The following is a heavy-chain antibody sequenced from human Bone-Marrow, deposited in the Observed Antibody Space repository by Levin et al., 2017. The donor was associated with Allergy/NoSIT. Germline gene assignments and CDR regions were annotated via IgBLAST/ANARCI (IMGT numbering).Heavy chain of an antibody. Sequence: SGPTLVKPTQTLTLTCTFSGFSLSTSGMRVSWIRQPPGKALEWLARIDWDDDKFYSTSLKTRLTISKDTSKNQVVLTMTNMDPVDTATYYCARTSYGSGDDTIDYWGQGTLVTVSS. CDR1: GFSLSTSGMR. J-gene: IGHJ4*02. D-gene: IGHD2-15*01. CDR3: ARTSYGSGDDTIDY. V-gene: IGHV2-70*04. CDR2: IDWDDDK.